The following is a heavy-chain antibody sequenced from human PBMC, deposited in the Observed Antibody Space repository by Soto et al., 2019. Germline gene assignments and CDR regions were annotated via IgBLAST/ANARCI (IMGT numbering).Heavy chain of an antibody. CDR3: AKDKRVGYYYDSSGYYYGYYFDY. CDR1: GFTFDDYA. D-gene: IGHD3-22*01. V-gene: IGHV3-9*01. Sequence: EVQLVESGGGLVQPGRSLRLSCAASGFTFDDYAMHWVRQAPGKGLEWVSGISWNSGSIGYADSVKGRFTISRDNAKNSLYLQMNSLRAEDTALYYCAKDKRVGYYYDSSGYYYGYYFDYWCQGTLVTVSS. CDR2: ISWNSGSI. J-gene: IGHJ4*02.